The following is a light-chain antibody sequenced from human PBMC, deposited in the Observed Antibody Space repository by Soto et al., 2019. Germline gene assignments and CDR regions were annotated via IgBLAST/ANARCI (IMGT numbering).Light chain of an antibody. CDR2: AAS. CDR3: QQSYSTPIT. Sequence: DIQMTQSPSSLSASVGDRVTITCRASQSISSYLNWYQQKPGKAPKLLIYAASSLQSGVPSRFIGSASGTDFTLTISSLQPEDFATYYCQQSYSTPITFGQGTRLETK. V-gene: IGKV1-39*01. J-gene: IGKJ5*01. CDR1: QSISSY.